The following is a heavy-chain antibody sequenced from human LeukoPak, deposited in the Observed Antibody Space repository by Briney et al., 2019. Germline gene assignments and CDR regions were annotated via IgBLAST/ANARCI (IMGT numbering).Heavy chain of an antibody. J-gene: IGHJ6*03. V-gene: IGHV4-34*01. Sequence: KPSETLSLTCAVYGGSFSGYYWSWIRQPPGKGLGWIGEIDHSGSTNYNPSLKSRVSISVDTSKNQFSLKLSSVTAADTAVYYCARVSRGNYAIHYYYYYYMDVWGKGTTVTVSS. CDR1: GGSFSGYY. CDR2: IDHSGST. CDR3: ARVSRGNYAIHYYYYYYMDV. D-gene: IGHD1-7*01.